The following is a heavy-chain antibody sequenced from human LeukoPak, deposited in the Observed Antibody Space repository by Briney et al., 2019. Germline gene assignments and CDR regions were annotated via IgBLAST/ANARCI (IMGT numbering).Heavy chain of an antibody. J-gene: IGHJ3*02. CDR1: GFTFSSYE. CDR3: AVDYGGNSGGFDI. V-gene: IGHV3-48*03. D-gene: IGHD4-23*01. CDR2: ISSSGTVI. Sequence: GGSLRLSCAASGFTFSSYEINWVRQAPGKGPEWVSYISSSGTVIHYADSVKGRFTISRDNAKNSLHLQMNSLRAEDTAVYYCAVDYGGNSGGFDIWGQGTMVTVSS.